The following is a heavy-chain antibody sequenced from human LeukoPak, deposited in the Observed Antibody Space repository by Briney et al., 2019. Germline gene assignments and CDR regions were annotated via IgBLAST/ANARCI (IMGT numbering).Heavy chain of an antibody. D-gene: IGHD3-10*01. J-gene: IGHJ3*02. CDR2: IYWNDYK. V-gene: IGHV2-5*01. CDR3: ARMSYYYGSGRAFDI. CDR1: GFSLSTSAVG. Sequence: SGPTLVKPPQTLTLTCTFSGFSLSTSAVGVGWIRQPPGKALEWLALIYWNDYKRYSPSLKSRLTITKDTSQNQVVLTMTNMDPVDTATYYCARMSYYYGSGRAFDIWGQGTMVTVSS.